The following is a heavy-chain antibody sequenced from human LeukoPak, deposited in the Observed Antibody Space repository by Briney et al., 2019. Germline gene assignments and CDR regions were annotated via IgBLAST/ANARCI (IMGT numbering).Heavy chain of an antibody. J-gene: IGHJ4*02. Sequence: PGGSLRLSCAASGFTFRSYSMNWVRQAPGKGLEWVSYISSSSSTIYYADSVKGRFTISRDNAKNSLYLQMNSLRDEDTAVYYCARDRSPYESSAYYLDYWGQGTLVTVSS. V-gene: IGHV3-48*02. CDR1: GFTFRSYS. D-gene: IGHD3-22*01. CDR2: ISSSSSTI. CDR3: ARDRSPYESSAYYLDY.